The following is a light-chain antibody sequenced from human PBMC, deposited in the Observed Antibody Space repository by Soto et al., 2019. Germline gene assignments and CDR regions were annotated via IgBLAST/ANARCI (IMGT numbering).Light chain of an antibody. J-gene: IGKJ1*01. CDR2: KAS. CDR1: QTISSW. V-gene: IGKV1-5*03. Sequence: DIQMTQTPSTLSGSVGDRVTITCRASQTISSWLAWYQQKPGKAPKLLIYKASTLKSGVPSRFSGSGSGTEFTLTTSSLQPDDFATYYCQLYNSYSQATFGQRTKADIK. CDR3: QLYNSYSQAT.